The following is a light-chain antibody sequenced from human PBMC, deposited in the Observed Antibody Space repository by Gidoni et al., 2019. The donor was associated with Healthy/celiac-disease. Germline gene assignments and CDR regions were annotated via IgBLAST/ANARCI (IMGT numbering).Light chain of an antibody. V-gene: IGKV3-20*01. J-gene: IGKJ1*01. CDR3: QQYGSSPWT. CDR1: QSVSSY. Sequence: EILLTQSPGTLSLSPGERATLSCRASQSVSSYLAWYQQKPGQAPRLLIYGASNRAPGIPDRFSGSGSGTDFTLTINRLEPEDFAVYYCQQYGSSPWTFGQGTKVEIK. CDR2: GAS.